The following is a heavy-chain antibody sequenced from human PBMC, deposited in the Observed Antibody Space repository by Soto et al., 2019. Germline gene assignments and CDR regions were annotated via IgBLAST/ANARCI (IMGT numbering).Heavy chain of an antibody. Sequence: ASVKVSCKTSGFTFSSSAVHWVRQARGHRLQWIGWIDVGSANANYAQMLQERVTISRDMSTSTAYMELSSLRPEDTAVYYCAVVVVITGQDYYYYGMDVWGQGTKVTVSS. CDR1: GFTFSSSA. CDR3: AVVVVITGQDYYYYGMDV. CDR2: IDVGSANA. V-gene: IGHV1-58*01. J-gene: IGHJ6*02. D-gene: IGHD3-22*01.